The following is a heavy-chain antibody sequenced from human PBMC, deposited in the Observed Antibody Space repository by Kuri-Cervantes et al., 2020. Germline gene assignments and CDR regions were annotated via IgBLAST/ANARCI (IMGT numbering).Heavy chain of an antibody. CDR3: ARVLWRGGNDH. Sequence: SETLSLTCTVSGGSISSGDYYWSWIRQPPGKGLEWIGYIYYSGSTYYNPSLKSRVTISVDKSKDQFSLKLSSVTAADTAVYYCARVLWRGGNDHWGQGTMVTVSS. CDR1: GGSISSGDYY. J-gene: IGHJ3*01. CDR2: IYYSGST. V-gene: IGHV4-30-4*01. D-gene: IGHD2-15*01.